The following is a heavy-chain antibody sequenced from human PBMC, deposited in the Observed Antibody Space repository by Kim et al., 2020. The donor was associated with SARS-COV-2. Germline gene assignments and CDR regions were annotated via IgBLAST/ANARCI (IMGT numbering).Heavy chain of an antibody. D-gene: IGHD1-1*01. CDR3: ARELEPLSDYYYYYGMDV. Sequence: GGSLRLSCAASGFTFSSYAMHWVRQAPGKGLEWVAVISYDGSNKYYADSVKGRFTISRDNSKNTLYLQMNSLRAEDTAVYYCARELEPLSDYYYYYGMDVWGQGTTVTVSS. CDR2: ISYDGSNK. CDR1: GFTFSSYA. J-gene: IGHJ6*02. V-gene: IGHV3-30*04.